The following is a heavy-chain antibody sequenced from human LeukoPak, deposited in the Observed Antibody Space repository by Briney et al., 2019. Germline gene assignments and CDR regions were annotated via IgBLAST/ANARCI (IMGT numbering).Heavy chain of an antibody. D-gene: IGHD5-24*01. CDR1: GFAINTNY. V-gene: IGHV3-53*01. CDR2: TYFGGTT. Sequence: GGTLRLSCVASGFAINTNYMNWVRQAPGKELEWVSITYFGGTTYYADSVKGRFTISRDNSKNTLYLQMNSLRADDTAVYYCARDSEGDGYNFDTWGRGTLVTVSS. J-gene: IGHJ5*02. CDR3: ARDSEGDGYNFDT.